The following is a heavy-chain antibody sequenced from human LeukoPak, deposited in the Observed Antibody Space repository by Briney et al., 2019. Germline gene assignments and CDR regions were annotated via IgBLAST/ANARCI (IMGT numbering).Heavy chain of an antibody. J-gene: IGHJ3*02. D-gene: IGHD3-22*01. CDR1: GFTFSSYG. V-gene: IGHV3-30*03. Sequence: PGGSLRLSCAASGFTFSSYGMHWVRQAPGKGLEWVAVISYDGSNKYYADSVKGRFTISRDNSKNTLYLQMNSLRAEDTAVYYCARRAGITMIVVGVQDAFDIWGQGTMVTVSS. CDR2: ISYDGSNK. CDR3: ARRAGITMIVVGVQDAFDI.